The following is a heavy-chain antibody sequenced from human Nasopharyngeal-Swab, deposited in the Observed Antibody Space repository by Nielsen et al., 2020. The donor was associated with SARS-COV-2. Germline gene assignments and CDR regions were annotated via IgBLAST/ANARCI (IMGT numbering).Heavy chain of an antibody. CDR1: GYTFTGYY. V-gene: IGHV1-2*06. Sequence: ASVKVSCKASGYTFTGYYMHWVRQAPGQGLEWMGRINPNSGGTNYAQKFQGRVTMTRDTSISTAYMELSRLRSDDTAVYYCAGETQDYYYYYYGMDVWGQGTTVTVSS. CDR3: AGETQDYYYYYYGMDV. CDR2: INPNSGGT. J-gene: IGHJ6*02.